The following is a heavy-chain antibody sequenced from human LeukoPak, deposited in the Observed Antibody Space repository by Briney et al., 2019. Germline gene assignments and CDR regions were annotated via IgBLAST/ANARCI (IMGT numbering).Heavy chain of an antibody. Sequence: GGSLRLSCAASGFTFDDYAMHWVRQAPGKGLEWVSGISWNSGSIDYADSVKGRFTISRDNAKNSLYLPMNSLRAEDTALYYCASAGGDSGYYDSSDPLLYYFDYWGQGTLVTVSS. J-gene: IGHJ4*02. CDR2: ISWNSGSI. CDR1: GFTFDDYA. D-gene: IGHD3-22*01. V-gene: IGHV3-9*01. CDR3: ASAGGDSGYYDSSDPLLYYFDY.